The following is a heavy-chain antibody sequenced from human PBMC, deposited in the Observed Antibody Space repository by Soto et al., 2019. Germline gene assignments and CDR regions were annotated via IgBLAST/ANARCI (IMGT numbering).Heavy chain of an antibody. Sequence: PSESLSLTCTMSGGSFSTYYCSWIRQPPGKTLQWIGYVHYSGSTNYNPSLKGRVTILLDTSKNQFSLKLSSVTAADTAIYYCARARQYYDCELDPWGQGTLVTVSS. CDR1: GGSFSTYY. D-gene: IGHD3-22*01. V-gene: IGHV4-59*12. J-gene: IGHJ5*02. CDR2: VHYSGST. CDR3: ARARQYYDCELDP.